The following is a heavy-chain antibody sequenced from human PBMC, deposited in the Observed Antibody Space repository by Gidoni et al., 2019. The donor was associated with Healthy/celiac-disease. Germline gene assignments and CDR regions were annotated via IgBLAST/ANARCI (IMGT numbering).Heavy chain of an antibody. V-gene: IGHV4-34*01. D-gene: IGHD3-22*01. J-gene: IGHJ4*02. Sequence: QVQLQQWGAGLLKPSETLSLTCAVYGGSLSGYYWSWNRQPPGKGLEWIGEINHSGSTNYNPSLKSRVTISVDTSKNQFSLKLSSVTAADTAVYYCARGRRYYYDSSGYWTDYWGQGTLVTVSS. CDR2: INHSGST. CDR1: GGSLSGYY. CDR3: ARGRRYYYDSSGYWTDY.